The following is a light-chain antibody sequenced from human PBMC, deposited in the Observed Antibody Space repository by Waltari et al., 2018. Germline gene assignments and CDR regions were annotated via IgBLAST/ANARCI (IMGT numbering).Light chain of an antibody. CDR2: AAS. V-gene: IGKV1-16*02. Sequence: DIQMTQSPSSLSASVGDSIPITCRASQGIDNYLAWFQQKPGKAPQSLIYAASTLQSGVPSKFSGSGFGTDFTLTINGLQPEDFATYFCQQYDSYPHTFGQGTRLEVK. J-gene: IGKJ2*01. CDR1: QGIDNY. CDR3: QQYDSYPHT.